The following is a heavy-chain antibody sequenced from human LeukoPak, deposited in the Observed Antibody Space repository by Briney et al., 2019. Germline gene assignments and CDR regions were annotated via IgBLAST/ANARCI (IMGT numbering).Heavy chain of an antibody. V-gene: IGHV3-23*01. Sequence: GGSLRLSCAASGFTFSSYAMSWVRQAPGKGLEWVSAISGSGGSTYYADSVKGRFTISRDNSKDTLYLQMNSLRAEDTAVYYCAKGFLTYSSSWLDYWGQGTLVTVSS. D-gene: IGHD6-13*01. J-gene: IGHJ4*02. CDR1: GFTFSSYA. CDR2: ISGSGGST. CDR3: AKGFLTYSSSWLDY.